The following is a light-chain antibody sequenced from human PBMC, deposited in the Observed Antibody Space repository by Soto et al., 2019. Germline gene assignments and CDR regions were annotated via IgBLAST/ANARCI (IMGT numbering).Light chain of an antibody. Sequence: EILLTQSPCTLSLSPGERATLSCGAGQSVSSSYLAWYQQKPGQPPRLLMYGASSRATGIPDRFSGSGSGTDFTLTISRLEPEDFAVFYCQHYDSSPTTFGQGTRLEIK. CDR3: QHYDSSPTT. J-gene: IGKJ5*01. V-gene: IGKV3-20*01. CDR1: QSVSSSY. CDR2: GAS.